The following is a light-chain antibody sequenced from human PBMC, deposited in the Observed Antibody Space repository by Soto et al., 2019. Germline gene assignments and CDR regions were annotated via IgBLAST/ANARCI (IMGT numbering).Light chain of an antibody. Sequence: EIVMTQSPATLSVSLGERATLSCRASQSCTMNLAWYQQKPGQAPRLLIYGVSTRATGIPARFSGSVSGTEFTLTISSLQSEDFAVYYCQQYNNWPVTFGQGTKV. V-gene: IGKV3-15*01. CDR1: QSCTMN. CDR2: GVS. J-gene: IGKJ1*01. CDR3: QQYNNWPVT.